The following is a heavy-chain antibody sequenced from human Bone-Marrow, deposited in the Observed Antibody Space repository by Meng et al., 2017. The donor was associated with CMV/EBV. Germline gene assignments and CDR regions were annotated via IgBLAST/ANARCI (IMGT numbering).Heavy chain of an antibody. V-gene: IGHV1-69*02. CDR2: IIPILGIA. CDR3: SSLYSGGPIWSGYPRGYYFDY. D-gene: IGHD3-3*01. CDR1: GGSISSSS. Sequence: TCTVSGGSISSSSYYWGWIRQPPGKGLEWMGGIIPILGIANYAQKFQGRVTITADKSTSTAYMELSSLRSEDTAVYYCSSLYSGGPIWSGYPRGYYFDYWGQGTLVTVSS. J-gene: IGHJ4*02.